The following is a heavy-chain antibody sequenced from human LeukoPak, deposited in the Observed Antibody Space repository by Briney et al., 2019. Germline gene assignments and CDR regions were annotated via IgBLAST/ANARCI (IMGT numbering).Heavy chain of an antibody. CDR2: INSISGEI. Sequence: PGGSLRLSCVASGFTFSYYSMNWVRQAPGKGLEWVSYINSISGEIWYADSVKGRSTISRDDAKNSLYLQMNSLRDEDTAVYYCARDHGYAFDYWGQGTLVTVSS. V-gene: IGHV3-48*02. J-gene: IGHJ4*02. D-gene: IGHD5-12*01. CDR3: ARDHGYAFDY. CDR1: GFTFSYYS.